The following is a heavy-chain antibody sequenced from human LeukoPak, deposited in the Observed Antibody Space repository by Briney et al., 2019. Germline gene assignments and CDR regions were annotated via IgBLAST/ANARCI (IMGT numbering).Heavy chain of an antibody. CDR3: ARDRRSWNYDYFAY. J-gene: IGHJ4*02. Sequence: PSETLSLTCAVYGGSFSGYYWSWIRQPPGKGLEWIGSIYYSGSTYYNPSLKSRVTISVDTSKNQFSLKLSSVTAADTAVYYCARDRRSWNYDYFAYWGQGTLVTVSS. D-gene: IGHD1-7*01. CDR1: GGSFSGYY. CDR2: IYYSGST. V-gene: IGHV4-34*01.